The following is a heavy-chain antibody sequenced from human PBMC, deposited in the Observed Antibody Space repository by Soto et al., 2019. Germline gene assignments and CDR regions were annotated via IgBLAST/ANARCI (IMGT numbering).Heavy chain of an antibody. J-gene: IGHJ5*02. Sequence: SETLSLTCTVSGGSISDDTYYWGWIRQPPGKGLEWIGSIYYSGTSSYNPSLESRVTMSVDTSKKQLSLRLRSVTATDTAVYKCARIKVTFDLWGQGTLVTVSS. CDR1: GGSISDDTYY. D-gene: IGHD2-21*02. CDR3: ARIKVTFDL. CDR2: IYYSGTS. V-gene: IGHV4-39*01.